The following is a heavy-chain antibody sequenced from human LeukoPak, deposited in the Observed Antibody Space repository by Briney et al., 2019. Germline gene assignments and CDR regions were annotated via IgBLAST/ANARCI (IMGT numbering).Heavy chain of an antibody. Sequence: PGGSLRLFCAASGFTFSNAWMNWVRQAPGKGLEWVGRIKSKTDGGTTDYAAPVKGRFTISRDDSKNTLYLQMNSLKTEDTAVYYCTTDTPFPYYYDSSGEPQEYWGQGTLVTVSS. CDR3: TTDTPFPYYYDSSGEPQEY. CDR2: IKSKTDGGTT. D-gene: IGHD3-22*01. J-gene: IGHJ4*02. V-gene: IGHV3-15*07. CDR1: GFTFSNAW.